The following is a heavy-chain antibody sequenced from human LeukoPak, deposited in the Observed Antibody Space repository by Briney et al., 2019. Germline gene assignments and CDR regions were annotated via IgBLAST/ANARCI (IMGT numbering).Heavy chain of an antibody. J-gene: IGHJ4*02. Sequence: GGSLRLSCAASGFTFSSYGMHWVRQAPGKGLEWVAVISYDGSNKYYADSVKGRFTISRDNSKNTPYLQMNSLRAEDTAVYYCATSFGYYYDSSVLVYWGQGTLVTVSS. V-gene: IGHV3-30*03. CDR3: ATSFGYYYDSSVLVY. CDR1: GFTFSSYG. CDR2: ISYDGSNK. D-gene: IGHD3-22*01.